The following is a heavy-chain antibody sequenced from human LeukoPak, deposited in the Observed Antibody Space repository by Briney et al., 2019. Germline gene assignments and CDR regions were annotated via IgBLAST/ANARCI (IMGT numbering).Heavy chain of an antibody. CDR3: ARDRRDYYDSSGYTSYYYYGMDV. CDR2: INPNSGGT. D-gene: IGHD3-22*01. CDR1: GYTFTGYY. Sequence: ASVKVSCKASGYTFTGYYMHWVRQAPGQGLEWMGWINPNSGGTNYAQKFQGRVTMTRDTSISTAYMELSRLRSDDTAVYYCARDRRDYYDSSGYTSYYYYGMDVWGQGTTVTVSS. J-gene: IGHJ6*02. V-gene: IGHV1-2*02.